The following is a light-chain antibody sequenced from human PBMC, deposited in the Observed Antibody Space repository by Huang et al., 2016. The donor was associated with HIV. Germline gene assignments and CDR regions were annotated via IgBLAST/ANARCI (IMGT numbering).Light chain of an antibody. CDR1: QAISNS. V-gene: IGKV1-NL1*01. CDR2: AAS. J-gene: IGKJ4*01. Sequence: IQMTQSPSSLSASVGDRVTITCRASQAISNSLVWYPQKPGKAPKLLLFAASRLDSGVPSRFRGSGSGTDYTLTISSLQPDDFATYYCQQYFTTPLAFGGGTKVEIK. CDR3: QQYFTTPLA.